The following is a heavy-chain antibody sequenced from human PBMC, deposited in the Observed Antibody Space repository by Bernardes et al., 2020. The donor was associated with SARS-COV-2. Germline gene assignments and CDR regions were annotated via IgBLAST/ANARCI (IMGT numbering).Heavy chain of an antibody. CDR3: VKRRAIFELWAGTLDY. V-gene: IGHV3-30*18. CDR1: GFSFNNYG. CDR2: ISYEGSRK. D-gene: IGHD5-18*01. Sequence: VGSLRLSCEASGFSFNNYGMHWVRQAPGKGLEWVAFISYEGSRKYYLDSLKGRFSISRDSFKNTLYLQMNSLREDDTAVYYCVKRRAIFELWAGTLDYWGQGTLVTVSS. J-gene: IGHJ4*02.